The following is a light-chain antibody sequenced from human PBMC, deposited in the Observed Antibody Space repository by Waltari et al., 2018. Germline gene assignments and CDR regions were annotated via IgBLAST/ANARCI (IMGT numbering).Light chain of an antibody. CDR2: GAS. J-gene: IGKJ3*01. V-gene: IGKV3-15*01. CDR3: QQYNNGCT. Sequence: EIVMTQSPATLSVSPGARATLSCRDSQSVSSNLAWYQQKPGQAPRLLIDGASTRATGIPARFSGSWAGTEFTLTISSMQSEDFAVYYGQQYNNGCTFGPVTKVDIK. CDR1: QSVSSN.